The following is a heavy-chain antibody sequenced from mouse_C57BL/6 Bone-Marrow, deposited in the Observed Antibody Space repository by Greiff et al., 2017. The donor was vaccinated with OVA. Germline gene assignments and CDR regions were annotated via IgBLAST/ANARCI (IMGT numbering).Heavy chain of an antibody. CDR1: GYTFTDYY. D-gene: IGHD2-4*01. Sequence: EVQLKQSGPELVKPGASVKISCKASGYTFTDYYMNWVQQSHGKSLEWIGDINPNNGGTSYNQKFKGKATLTVDKSASTAYMELRSLTSEDSAVYYCARSRYDYDEGAWFAYWGQGTLVTVSA. J-gene: IGHJ3*01. CDR2: INPNNGGT. V-gene: IGHV1-26*01. CDR3: ARSRYDYDEGAWFAY.